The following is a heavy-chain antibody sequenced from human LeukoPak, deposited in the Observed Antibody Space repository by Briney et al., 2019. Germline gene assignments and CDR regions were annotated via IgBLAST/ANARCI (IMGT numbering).Heavy chain of an antibody. CDR2: ISAYNGNT. D-gene: IGHD5-12*01. J-gene: IGHJ4*02. CDR1: GFALTTYN. V-gene: IGHV1-18*01. Sequence: ASVKVSCKASGFALTTYNIVWLRQAPGQGLEWMGWISAYNGNTNYAQKLQGRVTMTTDTSTSTAYMELRSLRSDDTAVYYCARFVLYSGYADYWGQGTLVTVSS. CDR3: ARFVLYSGYADY.